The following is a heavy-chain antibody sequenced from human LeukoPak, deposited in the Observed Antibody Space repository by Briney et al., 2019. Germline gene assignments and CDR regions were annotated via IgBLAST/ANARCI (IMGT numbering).Heavy chain of an antibody. CDR3: VTKNGKGIAAAGTFLSYYYYYMDV. J-gene: IGHJ6*03. Sequence: SETLSLTCTVSGGSISSYYWSWIRQPPGKGLEWIGYVYYSGSTNYNPSLKSRVTISVDTSKDQFSLKLSSVTAADTAVYYCVTKNGKGIAAAGTFLSYYYYYMDVWGKGTTVTVSS. D-gene: IGHD6-13*01. CDR2: VYYSGST. CDR1: GGSISSYY. V-gene: IGHV4-59*01.